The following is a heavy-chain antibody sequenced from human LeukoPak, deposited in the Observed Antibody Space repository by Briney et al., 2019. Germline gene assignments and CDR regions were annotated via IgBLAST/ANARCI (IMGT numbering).Heavy chain of an antibody. V-gene: IGHV3-66*02. Sequence: GGSLRLSCAASGFTVNNNYMTWVRQAPGKGLEWVSIIYSGGSTYYADSVKGRLTISRDNSKNTLYLQMNSLRPEDTAMYYCARRASGTYYPIDYWGQGTLVTVSS. CDR2: IYSGGST. CDR3: ARRASGTYYPIDY. D-gene: IGHD1-26*01. CDR1: GFTVNNNY. J-gene: IGHJ4*02.